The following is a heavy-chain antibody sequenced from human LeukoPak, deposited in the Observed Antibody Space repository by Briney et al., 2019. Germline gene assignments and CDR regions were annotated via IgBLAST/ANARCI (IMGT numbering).Heavy chain of an antibody. CDR2: IYYSGST. V-gene: IGHV4-39*07. Sequence: PSETLSLTCTVSGGSISSSSYYWGWIRQPPGKGLEWIGSIYYSGSTYYNPSLKSRVTMSVDTSKNQFSLKLSSVTAADTAVYYCARSRGVATMAFDIWGQGTMVTVSS. D-gene: IGHD5-12*01. CDR3: ARSRGVATMAFDI. J-gene: IGHJ3*02. CDR1: GGSISSSSYY.